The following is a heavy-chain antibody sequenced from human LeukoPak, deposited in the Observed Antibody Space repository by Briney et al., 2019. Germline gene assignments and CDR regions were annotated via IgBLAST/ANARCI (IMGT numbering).Heavy chain of an antibody. Sequence: GGSLRLPCAASGFTFSDYYMSWIRQAPGKGLEWVAYITSSGDDIYYADSVKGRFTISRDNAKNALFLRMNSLRVVDTATYYCASDIVATSGDFWGQGTLVSVSS. D-gene: IGHD5-12*01. CDR1: GFTFSDYY. CDR3: ASDIVATSGDF. CDR2: ITSSGDDI. J-gene: IGHJ4*02. V-gene: IGHV3-11*01.